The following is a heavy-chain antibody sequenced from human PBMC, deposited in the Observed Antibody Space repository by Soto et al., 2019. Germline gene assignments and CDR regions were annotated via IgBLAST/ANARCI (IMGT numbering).Heavy chain of an antibody. Sequence: PSETLSVTCTVSEGSISSGGYYWSWIRQHPGKGLEWIGYIYYSGSTYYNPSLKSRVTISVDTSKNQFSLKLSSVTGADTAVYYCASSYYDILTGYYRIDYCCQGTLVTVSS. J-gene: IGHJ4*02. V-gene: IGHV4-31*03. CDR2: IYYSGST. D-gene: IGHD3-9*01. CDR3: ASSYYDILTGYYRIDY. CDR1: EGSISSGGYY.